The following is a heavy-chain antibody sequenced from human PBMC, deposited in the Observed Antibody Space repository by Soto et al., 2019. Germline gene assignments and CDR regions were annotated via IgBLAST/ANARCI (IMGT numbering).Heavy chain of an antibody. CDR3: AKEAAGRVAARFER. V-gene: IGHV3-23*01. D-gene: IGHD2-15*01. J-gene: IGHJ4*02. CDR1: GFSFSAYA. Sequence: VQLLESGGGLVQPGGSLRLSCAASGFSFSAYAMAWVRQAPGKGLDWVSSITDSGDSTYYSDAVKGRFTISRDNSRNTVFLHLNSLRAEDTGVYYCAKEAAGRVAARFERWGQGSLVTVSS. CDR2: ITDSGDST.